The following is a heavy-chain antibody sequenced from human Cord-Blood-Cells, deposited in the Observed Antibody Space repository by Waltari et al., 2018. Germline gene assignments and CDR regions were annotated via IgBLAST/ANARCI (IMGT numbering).Heavy chain of an antibody. Sequence: EVQLVESGGGLVKPGGSLRLSCAASGFTFSSNSMNWVRQPPGKGLEWVSSISSSSNYIYYADSVKGRFTISRDNAKNSLYLQMNSLRAEDTAVYYCARDKGIVVVTADAFDIWGQGTMVTVSS. CDR3: ARDKGIVVVTADAFDI. CDR1: GFTFSSNS. D-gene: IGHD2-21*02. J-gene: IGHJ3*02. CDR2: ISSSSNYI. V-gene: IGHV3-21*01.